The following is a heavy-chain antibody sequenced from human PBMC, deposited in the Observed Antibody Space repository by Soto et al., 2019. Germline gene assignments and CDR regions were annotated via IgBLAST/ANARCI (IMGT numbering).Heavy chain of an antibody. J-gene: IGHJ4*02. D-gene: IGHD6-13*01. CDR3: ATGGWGSSGYKGGSRIDY. V-gene: IGHV3-13*01. CDR2: IGPAGDT. Sequence: EVQLVESGGGLVQPGGSLRLSCAASGFTFSSYDMHWVRQPPGKGLEWVSAIGPAGDTYYPGSVQGRFTISRDNAKNSLYLQVNTLRAEDKDIAYCATGGWGSSGYKGGSRIDYWGQGTLVTVSS. CDR1: GFTFSSYD.